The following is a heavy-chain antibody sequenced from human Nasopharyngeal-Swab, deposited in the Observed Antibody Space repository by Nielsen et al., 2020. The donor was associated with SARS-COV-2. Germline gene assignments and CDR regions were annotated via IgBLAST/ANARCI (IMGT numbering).Heavy chain of an antibody. CDR2: ISAYNGRT. D-gene: IGHD6-25*01. J-gene: IGHJ4*02. CDR3: ARDPRGPDY. Sequence: ASVKVSCKASGYTFTSYGISWVRQAPGQGLEWMGWISAYNGRTYYAQKFQGRVTMTTDTSTSTAYMDLRSLRSDDTAVYYCARDPRGPDYWGQETLVTVSS. V-gene: IGHV1-18*01. CDR1: GYTFTSYG.